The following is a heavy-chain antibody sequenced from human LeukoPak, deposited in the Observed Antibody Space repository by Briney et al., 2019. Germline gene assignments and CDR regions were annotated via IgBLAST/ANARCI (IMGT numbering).Heavy chain of an antibody. J-gene: IGHJ6*03. CDR3: ARRAQWLVRISYYYYMDV. Sequence: PSETLSLTCAVYGGSFSGYYWSWIRQPPGKGLEWIGEINHSGSTNYNPSLKSRVTISVDTSKNQFSLKLSSVTAADTAVYYCARRAQWLVRISYYYYMDVWGKGTTVTISS. CDR2: INHSGST. D-gene: IGHD6-19*01. CDR1: GGSFSGYY. V-gene: IGHV4-34*01.